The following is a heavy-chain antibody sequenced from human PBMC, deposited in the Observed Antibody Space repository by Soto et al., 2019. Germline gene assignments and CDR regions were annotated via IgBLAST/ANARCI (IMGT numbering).Heavy chain of an antibody. D-gene: IGHD6-13*01. V-gene: IGHV1-3*01. CDR3: AISIAAAGTCNY. CDR1: GYTFTSYA. CDR2: INAGNGNT. Sequence: ASVKVSCKASGYTFTSYAMHWVRQAPGQRLEWMGWINAGNGNTKYSQKFQGRVTITRDTSASTAYMELSSLRSEDTAVYYCAISIAAAGTCNYWGQGTLVTASS. J-gene: IGHJ4*02.